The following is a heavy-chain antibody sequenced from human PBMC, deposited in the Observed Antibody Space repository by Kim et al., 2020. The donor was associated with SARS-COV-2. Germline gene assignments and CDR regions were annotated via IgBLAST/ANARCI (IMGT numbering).Heavy chain of an antibody. Sequence: GGSLRLSCAASGFTFSTYATGWVRQAPGKGLEWVSSISGSVDNTFYADSVKGRFTISLDNSKNTLFLQMNSLRAEDTAVYYCVLRSVYGGKAYFDSWGQGTLVTVSS. V-gene: IGHV3-23*01. CDR3: VLRSVYGGKAYFDS. D-gene: IGHD4-17*01. J-gene: IGHJ4*02. CDR2: ISGSVDNT. CDR1: GFTFSTYA.